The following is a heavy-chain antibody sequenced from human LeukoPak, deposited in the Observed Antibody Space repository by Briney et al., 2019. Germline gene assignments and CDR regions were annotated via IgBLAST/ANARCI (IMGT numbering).Heavy chain of an antibody. V-gene: IGHV1-2*02. D-gene: IGHD3-16*01. J-gene: IGHJ4*02. CDR1: GYTFTDYY. CDR2: ISLNSGDS. CDR3: VRAGGGLHFDY. Sequence: ASVKVSCKASGYTFTDYYMHWVRQAPGQGLEGMGWISLNSGDSNYPQKFRGRVTLTRDTSISTAYMELTRLRSDDTAVYYCVRAGGGLHFDYWGQGTLVTVSS.